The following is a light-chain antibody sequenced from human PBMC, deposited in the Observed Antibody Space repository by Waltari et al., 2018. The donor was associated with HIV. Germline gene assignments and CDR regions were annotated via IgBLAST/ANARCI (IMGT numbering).Light chain of an antibody. J-gene: IGLJ1*01. V-gene: IGLV1-44*01. CDR1: SSNIGNNP. CDR2: SNN. Sequence: QSVLTQPPSASGTPGQRVTISCSGSSSNIGNNPVNWYQQLPGTAPKLLIYSNNQRPSGFPDRFSGSKSGTSASRAISGLQSEDEADYYCAAWDYSLNSYVFGTGTKVTVL. CDR3: AAWDYSLNSYV.